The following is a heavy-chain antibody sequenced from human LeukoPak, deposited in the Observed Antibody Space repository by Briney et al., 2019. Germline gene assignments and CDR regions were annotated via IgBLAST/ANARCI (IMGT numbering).Heavy chain of an antibody. CDR1: GFTFSNYW. CDR2: IYIDGTGT. CDR3: AKVSFDDFPTNDAFDI. Sequence: PGGSLRLSCAASGFTFSNYWMHWVRQAPGKGLVWVSRIYIDGTGTFYADSVKGRFTISRDNAKNTLYLQMNSLRVEDTAVYYCAKVSFDDFPTNDAFDIWGQGTMVTVSS. J-gene: IGHJ3*02. V-gene: IGHV3-74*01. D-gene: IGHD3-16*02.